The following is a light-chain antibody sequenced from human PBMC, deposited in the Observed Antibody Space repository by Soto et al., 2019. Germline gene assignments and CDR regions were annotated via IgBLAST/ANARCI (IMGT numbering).Light chain of an antibody. J-gene: IGKJ4*01. CDR1: QSVSSN. V-gene: IGKV3-20*01. CDR3: QQYGSSPLT. CDR2: GAS. Sequence: EIVLTQSPATLSLSPGERSTLSCRASQSVSSNLAWYQQKPGQAPRLLIYGASSRATGVPDRITGSGSGTDFTLSISRLEPEDFAVYYCQQYGSSPLTFGGGTKVDIK.